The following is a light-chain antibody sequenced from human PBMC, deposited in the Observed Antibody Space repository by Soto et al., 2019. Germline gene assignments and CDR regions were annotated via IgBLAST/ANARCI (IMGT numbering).Light chain of an antibody. Sequence: EVVLTQYPGTLSLSPGERATLSCRASQSVSNNYLAWYQQKPGQGPRLLIFGSSDRATGIPDRFSGSGSGTDFTLTISRLEPEDFAVYYCQQYGSPPPYTFGQGTKLEIK. V-gene: IGKV3-20*01. CDR1: QSVSNNY. CDR3: QQYGSPPPYT. CDR2: GSS. J-gene: IGKJ2*01.